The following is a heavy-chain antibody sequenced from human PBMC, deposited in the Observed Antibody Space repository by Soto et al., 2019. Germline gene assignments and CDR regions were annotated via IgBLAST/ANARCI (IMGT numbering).Heavy chain of an antibody. Sequence: ASVKVSCNASGSTFTGYYMHWVRQAPGQGLEWMGWINPNSGGTNYAQKFQGRVTMTRDTSISTAYMELSRLRSDDTAVYYCARVFYDSSGYPIGGYFDYWGQGTLVTVSS. J-gene: IGHJ4*02. D-gene: IGHD3-22*01. V-gene: IGHV1-2*02. CDR1: GSTFTGYY. CDR2: INPNSGGT. CDR3: ARVFYDSSGYPIGGYFDY.